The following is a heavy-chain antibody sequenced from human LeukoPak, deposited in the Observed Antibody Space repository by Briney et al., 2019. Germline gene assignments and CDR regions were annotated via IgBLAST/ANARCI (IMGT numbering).Heavy chain of an antibody. Sequence: PGGSLRLSCEASGVTFSSYVMSWVRQAPGKGPEWVSGISGSGGGTYYADSVKGRFAISRDNSKNTLYLQMNSLRAEDTAVYYCAPGGGYYDSSGYYDYWGQGTLVTVSS. CDR2: ISGSGGGT. CDR3: APGGGYYDSSGYYDY. J-gene: IGHJ4*02. CDR1: GVTFSSYV. D-gene: IGHD3-22*01. V-gene: IGHV3-23*01.